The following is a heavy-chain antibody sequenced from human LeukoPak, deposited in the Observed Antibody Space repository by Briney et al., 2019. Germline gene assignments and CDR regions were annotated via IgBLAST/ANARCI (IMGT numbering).Heavy chain of an antibody. CDR2: IYSSGSA. Sequence: PSETLSLTCTVSGASINNNFWTWIRQPPGKGLEWIGCIYSSGSANYNPSLKSRVIISGDTSKNQISLNLTSVTAADTAVYFCARHRDYYDTWGHGTLVTVSS. CDR1: GASINNNF. CDR3: ARHRDYYDT. J-gene: IGHJ4*01. D-gene: IGHD3-22*01. V-gene: IGHV4-59*08.